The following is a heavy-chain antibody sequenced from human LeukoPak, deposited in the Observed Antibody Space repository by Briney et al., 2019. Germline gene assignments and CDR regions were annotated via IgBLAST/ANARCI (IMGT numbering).Heavy chain of an antibody. D-gene: IGHD3-22*01. CDR3: ARQWYYYDSSGYYVDAFDI. CDR2: INPSGSST. V-gene: IGHV1-8*01. CDR1: GYTFTSYD. Sequence: ASVKVSCKASGYTFTSYDINWVRQATGQGLEWLGLINPSGSSTLYAQKFQGRVTMTRNTSISTAYMELSSLRSEDTAVYYCARQWYYYDSSGYYVDAFDIWGQGTMVTVSS. J-gene: IGHJ3*02.